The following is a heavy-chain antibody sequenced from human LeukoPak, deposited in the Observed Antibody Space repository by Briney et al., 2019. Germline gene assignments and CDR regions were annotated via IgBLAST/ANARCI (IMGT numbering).Heavy chain of an antibody. Sequence: PSETLSLTCAVYGGSFSGYYSSWIRQPPGKGLEWIGEINHSGSTNYNPSLKSRVTISVDTSKNQFSLKLSSVTAADTAVYYCARGLTYCSSTSCYHNWFDPWGQGTLVTVSS. J-gene: IGHJ5*02. CDR2: INHSGST. CDR1: GGSFSGYY. V-gene: IGHV4-34*01. CDR3: ARGLTYCSSTSCYHNWFDP. D-gene: IGHD2-2*01.